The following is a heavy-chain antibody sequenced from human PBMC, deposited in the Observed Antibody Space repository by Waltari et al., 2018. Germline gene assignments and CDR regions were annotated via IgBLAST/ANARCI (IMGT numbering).Heavy chain of an antibody. CDR1: GYTFTGYY. CDR3: ARFGAAMEPYFDY. D-gene: IGHD5-18*01. Sequence: QVQLVQSGAEVKKPGASVKVSCKASGYTFTGYYMHWVRQAPGQGLEWMGWINPNSGGTNYAKKVQGRVTMTRDTSISTAYMELSRLRSDDTAVYYCARFGAAMEPYFDYWGQGTLVTVSS. J-gene: IGHJ4*02. V-gene: IGHV1-2*02. CDR2: INPNSGGT.